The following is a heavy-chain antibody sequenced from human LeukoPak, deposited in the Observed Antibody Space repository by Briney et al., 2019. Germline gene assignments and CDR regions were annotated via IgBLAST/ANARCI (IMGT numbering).Heavy chain of an antibody. CDR2: IYTSGST. CDR1: GGSISSGSYY. Sequence: SQTLSLTCTVSGGSISSGSYYWSWIRQPAGKGLEWIGRIYTSGSTNYNPSLKSRVTMSVDTSKNQFSLKLSSVTAADTAVYYCARDYRLYFDYWGQGTLVTVSS. J-gene: IGHJ4*02. CDR3: ARDYRLYFDY. D-gene: IGHD1-26*01. V-gene: IGHV4-61*02.